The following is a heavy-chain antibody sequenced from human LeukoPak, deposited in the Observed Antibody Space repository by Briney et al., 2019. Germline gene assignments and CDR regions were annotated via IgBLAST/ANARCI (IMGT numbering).Heavy chain of an antibody. CDR3: ARDVSYYYDSSGYLLGNYFDY. J-gene: IGHJ4*02. D-gene: IGHD3-22*01. CDR1: GGSISSYY. V-gene: IGHV4-4*07. Sequence: SETLSLTCTVSGGSISSYYWSWIRQPAGKGLEWIGRIYTSGSTNYNPSLKSRVTMSVDTSENQFSLKLSSVTAADTAVYYCARDVSYYYDSSGYLLGNYFDYWGQGTLVTVSP. CDR2: IYTSGST.